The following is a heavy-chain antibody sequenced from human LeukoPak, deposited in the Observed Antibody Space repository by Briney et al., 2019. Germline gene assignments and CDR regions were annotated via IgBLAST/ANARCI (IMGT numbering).Heavy chain of an antibody. Sequence: SETLSLTCTVSCGSISSYYWSWIRQPPGKGLEWIGYIYYSGSTNYNPSLKSRVTISVDTSKTQFSLKLSSATAADTAVYSCARASGYYYDSSGLFGGFDPWGHGTLVTVS. CDR1: CGSISSYY. V-gene: IGHV4-59*01. CDR2: IYYSGST. J-gene: IGHJ5*02. D-gene: IGHD3-22*01. CDR3: ARASGYYYDSSGLFGGFDP.